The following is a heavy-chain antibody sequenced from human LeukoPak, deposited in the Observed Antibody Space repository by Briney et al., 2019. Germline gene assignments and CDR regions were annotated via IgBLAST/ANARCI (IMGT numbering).Heavy chain of an antibody. CDR2: IYYSGST. V-gene: IGHV4-59*01. D-gene: IGHD2-15*01. CDR3: ARTVVVVAAKRGWFDP. J-gene: IGHJ5*02. CDR1: GGSISSYY. Sequence: SETLSLTCTVSGGSISSYYWSWIRQPPGKGLEWIGYIYYSGSTNYNPSLKSRVTISVDTSKNQFSLKLSSVTAADTAVYYCARTVVVVAAKRGWFDPWGQGTLVTVSS.